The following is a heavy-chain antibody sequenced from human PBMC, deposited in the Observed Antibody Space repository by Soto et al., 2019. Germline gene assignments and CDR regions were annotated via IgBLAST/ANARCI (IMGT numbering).Heavy chain of an antibody. D-gene: IGHD2-15*01. J-gene: IGHJ6*02. V-gene: IGHV3-30*18. Sequence: GGSLRLSCAASGFTFSSYGMHWVRQAPGKGLEWVAVISYDGSNKYYADSVKGRFTISRDNSKNTLYLQMNSLRAEGTAVYYCAKDLVVVASYYYYGMDVWGQGTTVTVSS. CDR1: GFTFSSYG. CDR2: ISYDGSNK. CDR3: AKDLVVVASYYYYGMDV.